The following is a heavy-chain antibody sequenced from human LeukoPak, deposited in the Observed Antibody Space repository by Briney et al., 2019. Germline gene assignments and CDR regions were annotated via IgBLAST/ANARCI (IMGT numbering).Heavy chain of an antibody. V-gene: IGHV3-30-3*01. D-gene: IGHD1-14*01. Sequence: GGTLRLSCAASGFTFSSSAMHWVRPAPGKGLEWVAVISYDGSNKYYADSVKGRFTISRDNSKNTLYLQMNSLRAEDTAVYYCARDDNGYWGQGTLVTVSS. CDR3: ARDDNGY. J-gene: IGHJ4*02. CDR1: GFTFSSSA. CDR2: ISYDGSNK.